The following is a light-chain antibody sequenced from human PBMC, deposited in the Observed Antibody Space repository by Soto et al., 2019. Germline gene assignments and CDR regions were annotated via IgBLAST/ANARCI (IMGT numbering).Light chain of an antibody. V-gene: IGLV2-14*01. Sequence: QSALTQPASVSGSPGQSITISCTGTSSNVGGYNSVSWYQQHPGKAPKLMIYDVSDRPSGVSNRFSGSKSGNTASLTISGLQAEDDADYYCSSYTSSSNTPVVFGGGTKLTVL. CDR3: SSYTSSSNTPVV. CDR2: DVS. J-gene: IGLJ2*01. CDR1: SSNVGGYNS.